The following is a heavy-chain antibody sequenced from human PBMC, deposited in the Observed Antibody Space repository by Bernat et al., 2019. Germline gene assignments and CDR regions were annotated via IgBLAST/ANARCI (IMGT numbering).Heavy chain of an antibody. CDR2: ISWNSGNI. CDR1: GSTFDDYA. J-gene: IGHJ6*02. CDR3: VKDRSHQTRYGMAV. Sequence: EVQLVESGGGLVQPGRSLTLSCAASGSTFDDYAMHWVRQAPGKGLEWVSGISWNSGNIGYADSVKGRFTISRDNAKSSLSLQMNSLRAEDTALYYCVKDRSHQTRYGMAVWGQGTTVIVSS. V-gene: IGHV3-9*01.